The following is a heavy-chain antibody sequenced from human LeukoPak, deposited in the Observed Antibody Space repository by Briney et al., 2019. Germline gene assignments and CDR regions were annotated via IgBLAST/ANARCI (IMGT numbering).Heavy chain of an antibody. Sequence: AVKVSCKASGGTFSSYAISWVRQAPGQGLEWMGGIIPIFGTANYAQKFQGRVTITADKSTSTAYMELSSLRSEDTAVYYCATGYIVATITIGYYYGMDVWGKGTTVTVSS. V-gene: IGHV1-69*06. D-gene: IGHD5-12*01. CDR3: ATGYIVATITIGYYYGMDV. J-gene: IGHJ6*04. CDR1: GGTFSSYA. CDR2: IIPIFGTA.